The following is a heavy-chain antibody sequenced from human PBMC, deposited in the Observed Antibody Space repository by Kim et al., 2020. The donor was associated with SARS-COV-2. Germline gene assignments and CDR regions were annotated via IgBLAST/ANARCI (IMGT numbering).Heavy chain of an antibody. D-gene: IGHD1-1*01. CDR3: ARGTTCSV. Sequence: GGSLRLSCAASGFSISTYWMTWVRQAPGQGLEWVATIKDGGRDIYYLDSVKGRFTISRDDAKGSLYLQMNNLRVDDTAVYFCARGTTCSVWGQGTRVTVSS. J-gene: IGHJ3*01. V-gene: IGHV3-7*03. CDR1: GFSISTYW. CDR2: IKDGGRDI.